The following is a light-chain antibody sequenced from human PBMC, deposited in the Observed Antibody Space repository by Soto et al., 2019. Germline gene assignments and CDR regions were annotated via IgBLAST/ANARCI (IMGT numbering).Light chain of an antibody. Sequence: DIPMTQSPSSLSASVGDRVTITCRASQSISSYLNWYQQKPGKAPRLLIYAASTLQSGVPSRFSGSGSGTEFTLTISSLQPEDFAIYYCQQSYNTPLTFGGGTKVEIK. J-gene: IGKJ4*01. CDR3: QQSYNTPLT. CDR2: AAS. V-gene: IGKV1-39*01. CDR1: QSISSY.